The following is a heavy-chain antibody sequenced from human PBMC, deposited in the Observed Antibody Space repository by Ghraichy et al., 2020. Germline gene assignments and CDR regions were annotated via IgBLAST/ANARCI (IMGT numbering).Heavy chain of an antibody. CDR1: GFTFSTYS. J-gene: IGHJ4*02. CDR2: ISSSSSSI. V-gene: IGHV3-48*01. Sequence: GGFLRLSCAASGFTFSTYSMNWVRQAPGKGLEWVSYISSSSSSIYYADSVKGRFTISRDNAKNSLYLQMNSLRVEDTAVYYCVRDYHGSDWGQGTLVTVSS. CDR3: VRDYHGSD. D-gene: IGHD1-26*01.